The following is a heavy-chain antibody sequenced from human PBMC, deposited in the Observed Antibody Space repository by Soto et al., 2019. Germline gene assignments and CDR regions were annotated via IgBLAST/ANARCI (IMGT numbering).Heavy chain of an antibody. V-gene: IGHV4-59*08. D-gene: IGHD5-12*01. CDR1: GVSISSYY. CDR3: ARHGGYDYDFDY. J-gene: IGHJ4*02. CDR2: IYYSGSA. Sequence: SETLSLTCTVSGVSISSYYWSWIRQSPGEGLEWIGYIYYSGSAKYNPSLESRVTISLDTSKNQFSLRLSSVTAADTAVYYCARHGGYDYDFDYWGQGTLVTVSS.